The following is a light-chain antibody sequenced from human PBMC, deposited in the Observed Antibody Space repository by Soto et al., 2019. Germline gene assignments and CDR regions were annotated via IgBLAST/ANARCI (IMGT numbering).Light chain of an antibody. J-gene: IGLJ2*01. CDR2: LNPDGTH. Sequence: QPVLTQSPSASASLGASVRLTCTLSTRHGSYAIAWHQHQPEKGPRFLMTLNPDGTHRKGDGIPDRFSGSSSGAERYLTISSLQSEDEADYYCQTWGTAMVVFGGGTKLTVL. V-gene: IGLV4-69*01. CDR3: QTWGTAMVV. CDR1: TRHGSYA.